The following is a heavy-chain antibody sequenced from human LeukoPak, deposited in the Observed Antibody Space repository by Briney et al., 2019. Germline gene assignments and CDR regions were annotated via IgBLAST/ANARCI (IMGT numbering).Heavy chain of an antibody. CDR1: GYTFSSYW. Sequence: GESLKISCEGSGYTFSSYWTAWVRQMPGKGLEWMGIIYPGDSDTRYSPSFQGQVTISADKSISTAYLQWSSLKASDTAMYYCARRDYGGKHFDYWGQGTLVTVSS. CDR3: ARRDYGGKHFDY. CDR2: IYPGDSDT. D-gene: IGHD4-23*01. J-gene: IGHJ4*02. V-gene: IGHV5-51*01.